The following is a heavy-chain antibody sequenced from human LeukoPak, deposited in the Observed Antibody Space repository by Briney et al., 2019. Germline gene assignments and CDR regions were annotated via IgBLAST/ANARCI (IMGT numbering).Heavy chain of an antibody. Sequence: ASVKVSCKVSGYTLTELSMHWVRQAPGKGLEWMGGFDPEDGETIYAQKFQGRVTMTEDTSTDTAYMELSSLRSDDTAVYYCATVYLRWELLRGFDYWGQGTLVTVSS. CDR3: ATVYLRWELLRGFDY. D-gene: IGHD1-26*01. CDR1: GYTLTELS. J-gene: IGHJ4*02. CDR2: FDPEDGET. V-gene: IGHV1-24*01.